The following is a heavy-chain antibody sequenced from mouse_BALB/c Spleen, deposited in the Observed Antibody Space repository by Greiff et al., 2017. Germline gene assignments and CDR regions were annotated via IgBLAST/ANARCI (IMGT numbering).Heavy chain of an antibody. J-gene: IGHJ4*01. CDR3: ARHYGSSPYYAMDY. CDR2: ISSGGSYT. V-gene: IGHV5-6*01. D-gene: IGHD1-1*01. Sequence: EVQVVESGGDLVKPGGSLKLSCAASGFTFSSYGMSWVRQTPDKRLEWVATISSGGSYTYYPDSVKGRFTISRDNAKNTLYLQMSSLKSEDTAMYYCARHYGSSPYYAMDYWGQGTSVTVSS. CDR1: GFTFSSYG.